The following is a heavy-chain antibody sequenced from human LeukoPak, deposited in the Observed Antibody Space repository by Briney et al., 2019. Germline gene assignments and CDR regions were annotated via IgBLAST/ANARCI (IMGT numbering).Heavy chain of an antibody. CDR2: IIPILGIA. D-gene: IGHD3-3*01. CDR3: ARVGSGYYDIQDY. CDR1: GGTFSSYA. Sequence: ASVKASCKASGGTFSSYAISWVRQAPGQGLEWMGRIIPILGIANYAQKFQGRVTITADKSTSTAYMELSSLRSEDTAVYYCARVGSGYYDIQDYWGQGTLVTVSS. V-gene: IGHV1-69*04. J-gene: IGHJ4*02.